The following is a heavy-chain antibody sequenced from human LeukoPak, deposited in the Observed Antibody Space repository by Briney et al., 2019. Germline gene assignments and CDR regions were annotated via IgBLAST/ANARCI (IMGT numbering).Heavy chain of an antibody. D-gene: IGHD2-2*01. V-gene: IGHV1-2*02. CDR2: INPNSGGT. J-gene: IGHJ4*02. CDR1: GYTFTGYY. Sequence: ASVKVTCKASGYTFTGYYMHWVRQAPGQGLEWMGWINPNSGGTNYAQKFQGRVTMTRDTSISTAYMELSRLRSDDTAMYYCASPLYCSSTSCLSHWGQGTLVTVSS. CDR3: ASPLYCSSTSCLSH.